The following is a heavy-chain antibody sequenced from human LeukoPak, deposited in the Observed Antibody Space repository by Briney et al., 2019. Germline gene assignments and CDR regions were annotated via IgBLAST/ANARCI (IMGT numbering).Heavy chain of an antibody. Sequence: SETLSLTCTVSGVSISSSSYYWGWIRQPPGKGLEWIGSIYYSGSAYYNPSLKSRVTISVDTSKNQFSLKLSSVTAADTAVYYCARDPYYYDSSGYYFDYWGQGTLVTVSS. D-gene: IGHD3-22*01. CDR1: GVSISSSSYY. J-gene: IGHJ4*02. CDR2: IYYSGSA. CDR3: ARDPYYYDSSGYYFDY. V-gene: IGHV4-39*07.